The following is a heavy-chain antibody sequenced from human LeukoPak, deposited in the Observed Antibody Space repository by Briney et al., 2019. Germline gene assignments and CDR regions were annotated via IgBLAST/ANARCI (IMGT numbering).Heavy chain of an antibody. D-gene: IGHD3-10*01. CDR3: ARGVMVRGVIGWYFDL. J-gene: IGHJ2*01. CDR1: GGSISSYY. CDR2: IYYSGST. V-gene: IGHV4-59*01. Sequence: SETLSLTCTVSGGSISSYYWSWIRQPPGKGLEWIGYIYYSGSTNYNPSLKSRVTISVDTSKNQFSLKLSPVTAADTAVYYCARGVMVRGVIGWYFDLWGRGTLVTVSS.